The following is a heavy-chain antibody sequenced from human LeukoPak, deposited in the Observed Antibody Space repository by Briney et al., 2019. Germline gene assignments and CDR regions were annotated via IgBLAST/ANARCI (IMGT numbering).Heavy chain of an antibody. V-gene: IGHV4-59*01. CDR3: ARNRRSRIPVAGTGFDY. CDR2: IYYSGRT. CDR1: GGSISSYY. D-gene: IGHD6-19*01. J-gene: IGHJ4*02. Sequence: SETLSLTCTVSGGSISSYYWSWMREPPGKGLEWIGYIYYSGRTNYTPYLKRRVTISVDTSKNQFSLKLSSVTAADTAVYYCARNRRSRIPVAGTGFDYWGQGTLVTASS.